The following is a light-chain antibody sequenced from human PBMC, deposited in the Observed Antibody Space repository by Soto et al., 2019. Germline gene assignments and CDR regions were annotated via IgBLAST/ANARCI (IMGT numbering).Light chain of an antibody. CDR1: Y. Sequence: YVNWXQQKPGKAPNLLNYAASSLQSGVPSRFSGSGSATDFTRPISSLQPEDFATYHGQQTYSDFRTFGQGTKVDIK. V-gene: IGKV1-39*01. J-gene: IGKJ1*01. CDR2: AAS. CDR3: QQTYSDFRT.